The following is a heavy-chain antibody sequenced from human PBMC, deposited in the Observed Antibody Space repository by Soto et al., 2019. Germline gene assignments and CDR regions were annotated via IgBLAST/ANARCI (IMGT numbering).Heavy chain of an antibody. Sequence: EVQLLESGGGLVQPGGSLRLSCAASQFAFPTYAMAWVRQAPGKGLEWVSAITASGASTYYTDSVKGRFTISRDNSKNTLYLQMNSLRADDTALYYCATELRYLEWFTRPDYWGQGTLVTVST. V-gene: IGHV3-23*01. CDR1: QFAFPTYA. D-gene: IGHD3-3*01. CDR2: ITASGAST. CDR3: ATELRYLEWFTRPDY. J-gene: IGHJ4*02.